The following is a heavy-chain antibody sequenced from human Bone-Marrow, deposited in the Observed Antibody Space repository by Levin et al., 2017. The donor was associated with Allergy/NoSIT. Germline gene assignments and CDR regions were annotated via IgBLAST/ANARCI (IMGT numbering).Heavy chain of an antibody. D-gene: IGHD2-2*01. CDR1: GGSLGSSSRY. J-gene: IGHJ3*02. CDR2: IYYTGTT. CDR3: ARYQYPTPALGAFDI. Sequence: LSQTLSLTCDVSGGSLGSSSRYWGWIRQPPGKGLEWIGIIYYTGTTYYNPSLNDRVTISMDTSKSQFSLRLSSVTAADTAVYFCARYQYPTPALGAFDIWGQGTVVAVSS. V-gene: IGHV4-39*01.